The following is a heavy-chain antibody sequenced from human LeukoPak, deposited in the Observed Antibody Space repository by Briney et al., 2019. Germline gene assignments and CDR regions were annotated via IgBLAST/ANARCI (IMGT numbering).Heavy chain of an antibody. V-gene: IGHV3-30*03. CDR3: ARDPRYSGYDYFDY. D-gene: IGHD5-12*01. J-gene: IGHJ4*02. CDR1: GFTFSSYG. Sequence: GGSLRLSCAASGFTFSSYGMHWVRQAPGKGLEWVAVISYDGSNKYYADSVKGRFTISRDNAENSLYLQMSSLRAEDTAVYYCARDPRYSGYDYFDYWGQGTLVTVSS. CDR2: ISYDGSNK.